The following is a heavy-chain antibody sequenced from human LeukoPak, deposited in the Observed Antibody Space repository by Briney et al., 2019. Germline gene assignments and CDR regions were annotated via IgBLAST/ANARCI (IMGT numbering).Heavy chain of an antibody. V-gene: IGHV3-9*01. J-gene: IGHJ4*02. Sequence: PGGSLRLSCAASGFTFDDYAMHWVRQAPGKGLEWVSGISWNSGSIGYADSVKGRFTISRDNAKNSLYLQMNSLRAEDTALYYCAKGPYSSGWYEVDYWGQGTLVTVSS. CDR3: AKGPYSSGWYEVDY. CDR1: GFTFDDYA. CDR2: ISWNSGSI. D-gene: IGHD6-19*01.